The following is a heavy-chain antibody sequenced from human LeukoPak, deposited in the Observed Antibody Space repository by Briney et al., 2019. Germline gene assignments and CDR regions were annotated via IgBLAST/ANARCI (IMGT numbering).Heavy chain of an antibody. D-gene: IGHD3-22*01. CDR2: IIPIFGTA. CDR1: GGTFSSYA. J-gene: IGHJ3*02. CDR3: ARGHSSGYYYVGLGAFDI. V-gene: IGHV1-69*13. Sequence: GASVKVSCKASGGTFSSYAISWVRQAPGQGLEWMGGIIPIFGTANYAQKFQGRVTITADESTSTAYMELSSLRSEDTAVYYCARGHSSGYYYVGLGAFDIWGQGTMVTVSS.